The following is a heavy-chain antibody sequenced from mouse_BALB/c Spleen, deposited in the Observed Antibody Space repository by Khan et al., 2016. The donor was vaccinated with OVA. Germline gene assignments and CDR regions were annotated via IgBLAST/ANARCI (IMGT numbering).Heavy chain of an antibody. Sequence: EVQLQQSGPELVKPGASVKISCRTSGYTFTEYTMHWVKQSHGKSLEWMGGIIPNNGGTKYNQKFKGKSTLTIDKSSSTAYMQISSLTSEDTAVYYCARDGADYRYSWFAYWGQGTLVTVSA. CDR1: GYTFTEYT. V-gene: IGHV1-18*01. CDR2: IIPNNGGT. CDR3: ARDGADYRYSWFAY. J-gene: IGHJ3*01. D-gene: IGHD2-14*01.